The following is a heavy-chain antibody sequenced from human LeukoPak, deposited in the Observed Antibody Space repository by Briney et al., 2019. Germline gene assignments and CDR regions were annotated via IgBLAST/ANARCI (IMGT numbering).Heavy chain of an antibody. CDR3: ARAAAPTYYFDY. D-gene: IGHD6-13*01. V-gene: IGHV4-38-2*02. CDR1: GGSISSGYY. Sequence: SETLSLTCTVSGGSISSGYYWGWFRQPPGRGLEWIGSVYPSGTTYHNPSFKSRVTISVDTSNNQFSLKLTSVTAADTAVFYCARAAAPTYYFDYWGQGTLVTVSS. J-gene: IGHJ4*02. CDR2: VYPSGTT.